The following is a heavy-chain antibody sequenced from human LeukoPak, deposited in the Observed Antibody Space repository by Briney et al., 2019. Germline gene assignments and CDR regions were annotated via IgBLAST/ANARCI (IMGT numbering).Heavy chain of an antibody. CDR3: ATPFGVAPAASDAFDI. V-gene: IGHV3-30*02. Sequence: GGSLRLSCAASGFTFSSYGMHWVRQAPGKGLEWVAFIRYDGSNKYYADSVKGRFTISRDNSKNTLYLQMNSLRAEDTAVYYCATPFGVAPAASDAFDIWGQGTMVTVSS. CDR1: GFTFSSYG. CDR2: IRYDGSNK. J-gene: IGHJ3*02. D-gene: IGHD2-2*01.